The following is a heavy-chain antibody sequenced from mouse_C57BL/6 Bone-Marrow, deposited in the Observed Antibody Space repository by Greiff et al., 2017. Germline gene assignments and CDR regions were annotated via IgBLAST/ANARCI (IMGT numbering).Heavy chain of an antibody. Sequence: VQLQQPGAELVMPGASVKLSCKASGYTFTSYWMHWVKQRPGQGLEWIGEIDPSDSYTNYNQKFKGKSTLTVDKSSSTAYMQLSSLTSEDSAVYYCAREDGPGYYWDYWGQGTTLTVSS. D-gene: IGHD1-2*01. CDR1: GYTFTSYW. CDR3: AREDGPGYYWDY. V-gene: IGHV1-69*01. CDR2: IDPSDSYT. J-gene: IGHJ2*01.